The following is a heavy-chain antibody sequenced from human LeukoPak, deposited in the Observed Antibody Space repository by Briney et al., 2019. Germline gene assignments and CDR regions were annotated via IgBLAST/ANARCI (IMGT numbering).Heavy chain of an antibody. J-gene: IGHJ5*01. CDR2: MNPNSGNT. D-gene: IGHD5-12*01. V-gene: IGHV1-8*01. CDR1: GYSFTSYD. Sequence: ASVKVSCKASGYSFTSYDINWVRQATGQGFEWMGWMNPNSGNTGYAQKFQGRVTMTRHTSISTAYMELSSLRSEDTAVYYCARAPFRPGCGYNGYEFDSWGQGTLVTVSS. CDR3: ARAPFRPGCGYNGYEFDS.